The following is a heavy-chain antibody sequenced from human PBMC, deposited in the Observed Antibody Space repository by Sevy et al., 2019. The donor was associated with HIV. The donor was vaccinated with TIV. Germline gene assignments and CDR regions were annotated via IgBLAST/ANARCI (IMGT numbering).Heavy chain of an antibody. CDR3: TTGDLVRGVAPYYFDY. Sequence: GGSLRLSCAASGFTFSNAWMSWVRQATGKGLEWVGRIKSKTDGGTTDYAAPVKGRFTISRDDSKNTLYLQMNSLKTEDTAVYYCTTGDLVRGVAPYYFDYWGQGTLVTVSS. CDR1: GFTFSNAW. V-gene: IGHV3-15*01. J-gene: IGHJ4*02. CDR2: IKSKTDGGTT. D-gene: IGHD3-10*01.